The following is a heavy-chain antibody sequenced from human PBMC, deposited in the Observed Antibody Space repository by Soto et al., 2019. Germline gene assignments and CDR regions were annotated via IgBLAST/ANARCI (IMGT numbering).Heavy chain of an antibody. Sequence: QVQLVQSGAEVKKPGASVKVSCKASGYTFTSYDINWVRQATGQGLEWMGWMNPNSGNTGYAQKFQGRVTMTRNTSIRXXYXEAXSLRSEDTAVYYCARGPLYYYGSGSYYNGYYGMDVWGQGTTVTVSS. J-gene: IGHJ6*02. D-gene: IGHD3-10*01. V-gene: IGHV1-8*01. CDR1: GYTFTSYD. CDR2: MNPNSGNT. CDR3: ARGPLYYYGSGSYYNGYYGMDV.